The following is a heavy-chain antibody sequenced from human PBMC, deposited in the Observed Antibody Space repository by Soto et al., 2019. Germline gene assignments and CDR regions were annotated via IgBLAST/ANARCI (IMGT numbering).Heavy chain of an antibody. J-gene: IGHJ6*02. CDR2: ISSRSDI. D-gene: IGHD2-2*02. CDR3: AREYTAWPLAYGLDV. Sequence: PGGSLRFSCVGSGFTFSTYSINWVRQAPGKGLEWVSSISSRSDIYYADSVKGRFTISRDNAKNSVSLQMNSLGAEDTAVYYCAREYTAWPLAYGLDVWGQGTTVTVSS. V-gene: IGHV3-21*01. CDR1: GFTFSTYS.